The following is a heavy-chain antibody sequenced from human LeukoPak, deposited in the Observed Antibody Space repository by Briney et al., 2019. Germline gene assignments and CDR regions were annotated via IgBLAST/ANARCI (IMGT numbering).Heavy chain of an antibody. CDR3: ARDYRYAFDN. CDR1: GFTFSDYS. Sequence: GGSLRLPCAASGFTFSDYSMNWVRQAPGKGLEWISYIGIDSGKTKYADSVKGRFTISGDKAKSSLYLQMSSLRVEDTAVYYCARDYRYAFDNWGRGTLVTVSS. CDR2: IGIDSGKT. V-gene: IGHV3-48*01. J-gene: IGHJ4*02. D-gene: IGHD1-1*01.